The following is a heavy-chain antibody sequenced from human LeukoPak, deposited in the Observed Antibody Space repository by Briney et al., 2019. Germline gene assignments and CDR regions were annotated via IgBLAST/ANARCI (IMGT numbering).Heavy chain of an antibody. J-gene: IGHJ4*02. CDR2: INPNTGGT. CDR3: ARIPPTGEKNY. V-gene: IGHV1-2*02. CDR1: GYTFIAYY. D-gene: IGHD7-27*01. Sequence: ASVKVSCKASGYTFIAYYMHWVRQAPGQGLEWMGWINPNTGGTNYAQKFQGRVTMTRDTSISTAYMELSRLRSDDTAVYYCARIPPTGEKNYWGQGTLVTVSS.